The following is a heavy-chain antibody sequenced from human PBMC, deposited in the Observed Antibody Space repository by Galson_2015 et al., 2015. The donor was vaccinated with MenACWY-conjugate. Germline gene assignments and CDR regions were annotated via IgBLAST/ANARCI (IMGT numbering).Heavy chain of an antibody. CDR2: ISSSGTTI. Sequence: SLRLSCAASAFTFSSFEMNWVRQVPGKGLEWVSYISSSGTTIYYSDSVKGRFTISRDNAKNSLYLQMNSLRAEDTAVYYCARLAVPGLNWGQGTLVTVSS. J-gene: IGHJ4*02. D-gene: IGHD6-19*01. V-gene: IGHV3-48*03. CDR1: AFTFSSFE. CDR3: ARLAVPGLN.